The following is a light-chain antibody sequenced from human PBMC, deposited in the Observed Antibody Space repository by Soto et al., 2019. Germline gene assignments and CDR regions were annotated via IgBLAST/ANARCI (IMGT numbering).Light chain of an antibody. Sequence: EIVLTQSPGTLSLSPGERATLSCRASQSISSSNLAWYQQKPGRAPRLLIYGASSRATGIPDRFSGNGSGTDFTLTISRLEPEDFAVDYCQQYGTSPDWERWSFGQGTKVEV. CDR1: QSISSSN. CDR3: QQYGTSPDWERWS. CDR2: GAS. V-gene: IGKV3-20*01. J-gene: IGKJ1*01.